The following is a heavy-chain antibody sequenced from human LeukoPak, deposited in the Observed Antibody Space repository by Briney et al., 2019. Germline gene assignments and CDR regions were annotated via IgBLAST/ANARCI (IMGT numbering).Heavy chain of an antibody. Sequence: ASVKVSCKASGYTFTSYGISWVRQAPGQGLEWMGWISAYNGNTNYAQKLQGRVTMTTDTSTSTAYMELRSLRSDDTAVYYCAREEVRYCSSTSCYPVYWGQGTLVTVSS. CDR3: AREEVRYCSSTSCYPVY. CDR2: ISAYNGNT. V-gene: IGHV1-18*01. CDR1: GYTFTSYG. J-gene: IGHJ4*02. D-gene: IGHD2-2*01.